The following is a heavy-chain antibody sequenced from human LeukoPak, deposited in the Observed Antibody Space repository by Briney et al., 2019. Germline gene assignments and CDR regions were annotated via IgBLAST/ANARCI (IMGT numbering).Heavy chain of an antibody. J-gene: IGHJ6*02. CDR1: GFTFSSYW. CDR3: ARESCSGGSCYDYYYYGMDV. D-gene: IGHD2-15*01. Sequence: GGSLRLSCAASGFTFSSYWMSWVRQAPGKGLEWVANIKQDGSEKYYVDSVKGRFTISRDNAKNSLYLQMNSLRAEDTAVYYCARESCSGGSCYDYYYYGMDVWGQGTTATASS. V-gene: IGHV3-7*01. CDR2: IKQDGSEK.